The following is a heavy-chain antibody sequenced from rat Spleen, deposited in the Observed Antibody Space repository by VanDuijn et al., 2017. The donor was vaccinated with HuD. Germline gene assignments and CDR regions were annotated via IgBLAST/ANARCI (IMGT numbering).Heavy chain of an antibody. CDR1: GFTFSNYY. D-gene: IGHD1-1*01. Sequence: EVQLVESGGGLVQPGRSLKLSCAASGFTFSNYYMAWVRQAPTKGLEWVAYISTGGGSTYYRDSVKGRFTISRDNAKSTLYLQMDSLRSEDTATYYCTTGGGDTTYWYFDFWGPGTMVTVSS. CDR2: ISTGGGST. V-gene: IGHV5-27*01. J-gene: IGHJ1*01. CDR3: TTGGGDTTYWYFDF.